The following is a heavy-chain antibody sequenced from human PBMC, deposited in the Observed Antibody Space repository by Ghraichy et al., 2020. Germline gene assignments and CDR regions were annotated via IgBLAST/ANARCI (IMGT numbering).Heavy chain of an antibody. CDR3: TTDPKRFLDWF. Sequence: GGSLRLSCAASGFTFSNAWMNWVRQAPGKGLEWVGLIKSKTDGGTTDYAAPVKGRFTISRDDSKNTLYLQMNSLKSEDTAVYYCTTDPKRFLDWFWGQGTLVIVSS. V-gene: IGHV3-15*01. CDR2: IKSKTDGGTT. CDR1: GFTFSNAW. J-gene: IGHJ4*02. D-gene: IGHD3/OR15-3a*01.